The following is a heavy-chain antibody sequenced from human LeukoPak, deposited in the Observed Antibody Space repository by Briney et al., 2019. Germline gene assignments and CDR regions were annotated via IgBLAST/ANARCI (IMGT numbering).Heavy chain of an antibody. CDR3: ARRAGAYSRPYDY. V-gene: IGHV3-53*01. J-gene: IGHJ4*02. CDR2: IYSDNT. Sequence: PGGSLRLSCTVSGFTVSSNSMSWVRQAPGKGLEWVSFIYSDNTHYSDSVEGRFTISRDNSKNTLYLQMNSLRAEDTAVYYCARRAGAYSRPYDYWGQGTLVTVSS. D-gene: IGHD4/OR15-4a*01. CDR1: GFTVSSNS.